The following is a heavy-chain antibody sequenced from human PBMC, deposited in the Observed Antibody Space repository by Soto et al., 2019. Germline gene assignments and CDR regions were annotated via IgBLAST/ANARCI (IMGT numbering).Heavy chain of an antibody. CDR2: TRNKANSYTT. CDR3: ARGGGDLYYFDY. CDR1: GFTFSDHY. J-gene: IGHJ4*02. D-gene: IGHD2-21*02. V-gene: IGHV3-72*01. Sequence: GGSLRLSCAASGFTFSDHYMDWVRQAPGKGLEWVGRTRNKANSYTTEYAASVKGRFTISRDDSKNSLYLQMNSLKTEATAVYYCARGGGDLYYFDYWGQGTLVTVSS.